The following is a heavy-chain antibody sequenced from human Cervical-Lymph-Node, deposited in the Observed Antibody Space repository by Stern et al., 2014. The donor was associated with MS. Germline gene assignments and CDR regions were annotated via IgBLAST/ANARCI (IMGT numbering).Heavy chain of an antibody. D-gene: IGHD4-17*01. CDR2: INGHTGDP. V-gene: IGHV1-2*06. CDR1: GYTFSAYY. J-gene: IGHJ4*02. Sequence: DQLVESGTEVKKPGASVKVSCKASGYTFSAYYVHWVRQAPGQGLEWMGRINGHTGDPNYAQKFQGRVTMDRDPSISTAYLELASLRSDDTAVYYCAREGRSTVTTAAAYWGQGTLVTVSS. CDR3: AREGRSTVTTAAAY.